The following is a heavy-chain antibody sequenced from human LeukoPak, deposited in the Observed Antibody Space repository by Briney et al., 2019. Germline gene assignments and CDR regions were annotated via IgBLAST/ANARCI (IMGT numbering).Heavy chain of an antibody. Sequence: GASVKVSCKASGYTFTGYYMHWVRQAPGQGLEWMGWINPNSGGTNYAQKFQGRVTMTRDTSISTAYMELSRLRSDDTAVYYCARILGYSSSCFGYWGQGTLVTVSS. CDR3: ARILGYSSSCFGY. CDR2: INPNSGGT. CDR1: GYTFTGYY. V-gene: IGHV1-2*02. J-gene: IGHJ4*02. D-gene: IGHD6-13*01.